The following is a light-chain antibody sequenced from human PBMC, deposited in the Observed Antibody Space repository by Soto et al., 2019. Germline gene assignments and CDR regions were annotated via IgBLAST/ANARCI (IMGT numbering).Light chain of an antibody. J-gene: IGKJ1*01. V-gene: IGKV1-5*03. CDR2: KAS. CDR1: QSISSR. CDR3: XXXDSYSWT. Sequence: DIQMTQSPSTLSASVGDRVTITCRASQSISSRLAWYQQKPGKVPKLLIYKASSLESGVPSRFSGSGSGTEFTLTISSLXXXXXXXXXXXXXDSYSWTFGQGTKVEI.